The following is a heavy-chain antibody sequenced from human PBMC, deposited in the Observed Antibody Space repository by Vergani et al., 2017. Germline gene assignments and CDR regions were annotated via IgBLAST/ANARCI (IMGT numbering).Heavy chain of an antibody. J-gene: IGHJ4*02. V-gene: IGHV3-23*01. CDR1: GFTFSSYA. CDR3: AKVSKWDDMVRGSYYFDY. CDR2: ISGSGGST. Sequence: EVQLLESGGGLVQPGGSLRLSCAASGFTFSSYAMSWVRQAPGKGLEWVSAISGSGGSTYYADSVKGRFTISRDNSKNTLYLQMNSLRAEDTAVYYCAKVSKWDDMVRGSYYFDYWGQGTLVTVSS. D-gene: IGHD3-10*01.